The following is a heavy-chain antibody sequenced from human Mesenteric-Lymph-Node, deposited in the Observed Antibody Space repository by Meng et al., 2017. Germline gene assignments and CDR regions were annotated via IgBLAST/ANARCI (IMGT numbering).Heavy chain of an antibody. D-gene: IGHD4-17*01. V-gene: IGHV4-30-4*08. J-gene: IGHJ2*01. CDR1: GGSISSGGYY. CDR2: IYYSGTA. CDR3: ARVLKGMTTVTTWYFNL. Sequence: QVRLQESGPGLVKPSQTLSLTCTVSGGSISSGGYYWSWIRQHPGKGLEWIGYIYYSGTAYYNPSLKSRVTISVDTSKNQFSLKLNSVTAADTAVYYCARVLKGMTTVTTWYFNLWGRGTLVTVSS.